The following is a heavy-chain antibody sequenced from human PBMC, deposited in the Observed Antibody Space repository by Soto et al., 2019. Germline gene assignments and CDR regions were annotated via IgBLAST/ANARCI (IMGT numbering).Heavy chain of an antibody. J-gene: IGHJ4*02. V-gene: IGHV6-1*01. Sequence: SQTLSLPCAICGDSVSNNGATWNWIRQSPSRGLEWLGRAYYRSRWQYDYATSVRSRITINPDTSKNQISLQLTSVTPEDTAVYYGARDPPDFNSGFDSWGQGSLVTVSS. D-gene: IGHD1-26*01. CDR2: AYYRSRWQY. CDR3: ARDPPDFNSGFDS. CDR1: GDSVSNNGAT.